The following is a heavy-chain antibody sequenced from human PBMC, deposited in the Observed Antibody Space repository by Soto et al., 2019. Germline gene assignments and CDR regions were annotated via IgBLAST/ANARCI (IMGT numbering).Heavy chain of an antibody. CDR2: ISYDGSNK. V-gene: IGHV3-30*18. CDR1: GFTFSSYG. Sequence: QVQLVESGGGVVQPGRSLRLSCAASGFTFSSYGMHWVRQAPGKGLEWVAVISYDGSNKYYADSVKGRFTISRDNSKNTLYLQMNSLRAEDTAVYYCAKDLTDYGDHVGRLDYWGQGTLVTVSS. CDR3: AKDLTDYGDHVGRLDY. J-gene: IGHJ4*02. D-gene: IGHD4-17*01.